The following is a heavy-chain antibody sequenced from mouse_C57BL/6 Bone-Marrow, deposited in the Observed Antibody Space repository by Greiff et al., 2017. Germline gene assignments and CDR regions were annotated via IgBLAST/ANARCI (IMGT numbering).Heavy chain of an antibody. V-gene: IGHV14-4*01. CDR1: GFHIKDAY. CDR2: IDPENGDT. CDR3: TTGTGY. J-gene: IGHJ2*01. Sequence: VQLQQSGAELVRPGASVKLSCTASGFHIKDAYMHWVKQRPEQGLEWIGWIDPENGDTEYASKFQGKATITADTSSNTAYLQLSSQTSEDTAVYYCTTGTGYWGQGNTLTVSS. D-gene: IGHD3-3*01.